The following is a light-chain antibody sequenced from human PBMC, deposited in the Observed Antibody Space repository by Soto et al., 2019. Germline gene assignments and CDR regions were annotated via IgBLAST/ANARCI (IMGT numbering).Light chain of an antibody. CDR2: AAS. Sequence: DIQMTQSPSALSASVGDRVTITCRASQTISTFLNWYQQKPGKAPKLLIYAASTLQSGVPSRFSGSGFGTDFTPTFSSLKPEDLATYDSQQILGIPYTFGRGTRLET. V-gene: IGKV1-39*01. CDR3: QQILGIPYT. CDR1: QTISTF. J-gene: IGKJ2*01.